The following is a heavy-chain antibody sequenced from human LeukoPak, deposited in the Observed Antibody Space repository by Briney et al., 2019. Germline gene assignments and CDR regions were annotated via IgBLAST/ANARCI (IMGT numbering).Heavy chain of an antibody. V-gene: IGHV3-23*01. CDR3: AKTMTTQHFDY. J-gene: IGHJ4*02. D-gene: IGHD4-11*01. Sequence: QAGGSLRLSCTVSGFTFSTYAMTWVRQAPGEGLEWVSTISGSGSGTYYADSVKGRFTISRDNSKDTLYLQMNSLRADDTAVYYCAKTMTTQHFDYWGQGTLVTVSS. CDR2: ISGSGSGT. CDR1: GFTFSTYA.